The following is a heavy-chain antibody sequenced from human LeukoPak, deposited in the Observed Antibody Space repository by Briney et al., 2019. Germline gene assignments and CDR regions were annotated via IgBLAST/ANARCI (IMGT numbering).Heavy chain of an antibody. CDR3: AKDSRRVTTVTIFDY. V-gene: IGHV3-23*01. CDR2: NSGSGDGT. J-gene: IGHJ4*02. Sequence: GGSLRLSCAASGFTFSTYAMSWVRRAPGKGLEWVSPNSGSGDGTYYADSVKGRFTISRDNSKNTLYLQMNSLRAEDTAVYYCAKDSRRVTTVTIFDYWGQGTLVTVSS. D-gene: IGHD4-17*01. CDR1: GFTFSTYA.